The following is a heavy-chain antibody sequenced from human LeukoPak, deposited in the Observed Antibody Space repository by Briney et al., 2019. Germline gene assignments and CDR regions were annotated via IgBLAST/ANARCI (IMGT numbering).Heavy chain of an antibody. J-gene: IGHJ4*02. CDR1: GFTFDYYW. CDR3: AKNVWDRSGWLIEY. V-gene: IGHV3-74*01. CDR2: INTDGSNT. Sequence: GGSLRLSCAASGFTFDYYWMHWVRQAPGKGLMWVSRINTDGSNTHYADSVKGRFIISRDNSKNTLFLQMNNLGAEDTAVYYCAKNVWDRSGWLIEYWGQGTRVTVSS. D-gene: IGHD6-19*01.